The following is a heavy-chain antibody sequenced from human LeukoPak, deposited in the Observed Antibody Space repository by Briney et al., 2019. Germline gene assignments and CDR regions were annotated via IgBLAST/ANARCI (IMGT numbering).Heavy chain of an antibody. D-gene: IGHD1-1*01. J-gene: IGHJ4*02. V-gene: IGHV4-59*11. CDR2: IYYSGGT. CDR3: ARDYNPTNF. CDR1: GASISIHY. Sequence: SATLSLTYTASGASISIHYWSWTRHPPGKGLEWIGHIYYSGGTSYNSSLKSRVSISVDTSKNQFSLKLSSVTAADTAVYYCARDYNPTNFWGQGTLVTVSS.